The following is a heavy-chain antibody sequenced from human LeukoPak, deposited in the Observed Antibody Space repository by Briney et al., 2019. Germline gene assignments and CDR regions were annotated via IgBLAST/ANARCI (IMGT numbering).Heavy chain of an antibody. CDR1: GYTLTELS. CDR2: FDPEDGET. CDR3: ATGGSYYADFDY. Sequence: GASVKVSCKVSGYTLTELSMHWVRQAPGKGLEWMGGFDPEDGETIYAQKFQGRVTMTEDTSTDTAYMELSSLRSEDTAVYYCATGGSYYADFDYWGQEPWSPSPQ. J-gene: IGHJ4*01. V-gene: IGHV1-24*01. D-gene: IGHD1-26*01.